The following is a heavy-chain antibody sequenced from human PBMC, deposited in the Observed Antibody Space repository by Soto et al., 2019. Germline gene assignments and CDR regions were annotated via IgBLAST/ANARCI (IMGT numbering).Heavy chain of an antibody. Sequence: GGSLRLSCTASGFTVSDYSVNWVRQAPGKGLEWISYISSTGDLILYADSVKGRFTIARDIAKDSLYLQMDSLRDDDSAVYYCATWAIAVGGEGVWGQGTLVTVSS. CDR1: GFTVSDYS. V-gene: IGHV3-48*02. J-gene: IGHJ4*02. CDR2: ISSTGDLI. D-gene: IGHD2-21*01. CDR3: ATWAIAVGGEGV.